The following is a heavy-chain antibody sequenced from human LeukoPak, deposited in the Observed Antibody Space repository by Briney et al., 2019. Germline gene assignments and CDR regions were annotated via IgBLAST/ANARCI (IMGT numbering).Heavy chain of an antibody. D-gene: IGHD6-13*01. V-gene: IGHV3-73*01. CDR1: GFTFSGSV. CDR3: SRLEDSSPIEVALDI. J-gene: IGHJ3*02. Sequence: GGSLKLSCAASGFTFSGSVMHWVRQAAGKGLEWVGRIRSKRNNYATAYAASVKGRFTISRDDSKNTVYLHMDSLKTEDTALYYCSRLEDSSPIEVALDIWGQGTVVTVSS. CDR2: IRSKRNNYAT.